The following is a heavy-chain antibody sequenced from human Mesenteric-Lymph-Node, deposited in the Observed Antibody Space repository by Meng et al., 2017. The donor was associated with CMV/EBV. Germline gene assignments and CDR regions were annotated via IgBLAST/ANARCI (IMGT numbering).Heavy chain of an antibody. Sequence: GGSLRLCCAASGFTFSSYSMNWVRQAPGKGLEWVSSISSSSSYIYYADSVKGRFTISRDNAKNSLYLQMNSLRAEDTAVYYCARVFGTTVTTGFDPWGQGTLVTVSS. J-gene: IGHJ5*02. V-gene: IGHV3-21*01. D-gene: IGHD4-11*01. CDR1: GFTFSSYS. CDR2: ISSSSSYI. CDR3: ARVFGTTVTTGFDP.